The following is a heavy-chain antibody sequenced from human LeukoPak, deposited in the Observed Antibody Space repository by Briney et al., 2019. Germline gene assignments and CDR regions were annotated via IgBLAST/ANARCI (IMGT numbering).Heavy chain of an antibody. Sequence: PGGSLRLSCAVSGFTFSSSWMHWVRQAPGKGLVWVSHINSDGSSTNYADSVKGRFTISRDNAKNTLYLQMSSLRAEDTALYYCTTVWYTTNTGHWGQGALVTVSS. CDR2: INSDGSST. CDR1: GFTFSSSW. V-gene: IGHV3-74*01. J-gene: IGHJ4*02. CDR3: TTVWYTTNTGH. D-gene: IGHD6-13*01.